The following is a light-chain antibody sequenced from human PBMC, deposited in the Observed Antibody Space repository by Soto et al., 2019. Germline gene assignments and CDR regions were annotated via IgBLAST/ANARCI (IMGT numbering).Light chain of an antibody. Sequence: AIRMTQSPSSFSASTGDRVTITCRASQGISSYLAWYQQKPEKAPKLLIYAASTLQSGVPSRLSGSGSGTDFALTISCLQSEDFATYYCQQYYSYPTFGQGTKLEIK. V-gene: IGKV1-8*01. J-gene: IGKJ2*01. CDR3: QQYYSYPT. CDR2: AAS. CDR1: QGISSY.